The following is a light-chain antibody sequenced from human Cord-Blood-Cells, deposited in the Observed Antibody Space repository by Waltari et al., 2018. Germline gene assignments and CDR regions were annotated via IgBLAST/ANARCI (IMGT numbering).Light chain of an antibody. CDR2: DSS. Sequence: EIVLTPSPAPLSLSPGERATLSCGASQSASSSYLAWYQQKPGLAPRLLIYDSSSRATGIPDRFSGSGSGTDFTLTISRLEPEDVAVYYCQQYGSSPYTFGQGTKLEIK. V-gene: IGKV3D-20*01. CDR1: QSASSSY. J-gene: IGKJ2*01. CDR3: QQYGSSPYT.